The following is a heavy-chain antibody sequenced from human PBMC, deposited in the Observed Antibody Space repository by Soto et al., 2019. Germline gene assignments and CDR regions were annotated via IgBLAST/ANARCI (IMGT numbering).Heavy chain of an antibody. CDR2: IYYRGTK. J-gene: IGHJ4*02. CDR1: GGSIKTGVYY. CDR3: ATNRGYDFYFFAS. D-gene: IGHD5-12*01. Sequence: QVQLQESGPGLVRPSQTLSLTCAVSGGSIKTGVYYLTWIRQLPWKGLEWIGYIYYRGTKWYNPSLQSLVFMSVDMSKNQFSLNLTSVTAADTAVYYCATNRGYDFYFFASCGQGTLVTVAS. V-gene: IGHV4-31*01.